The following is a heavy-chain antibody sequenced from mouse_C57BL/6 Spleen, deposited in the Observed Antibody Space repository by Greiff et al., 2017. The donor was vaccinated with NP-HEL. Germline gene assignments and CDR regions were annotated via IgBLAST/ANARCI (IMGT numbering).Heavy chain of an antibody. D-gene: IGHD1-1*01. V-gene: IGHV1-69*01. J-gene: IGHJ4*01. CDR2: IDPSDSYT. CDR3: ASSSYAMDY. CDR1: GYTFTSYW. Sequence: QVQLKQSGAELVMPGASVKLSCKASGYTFTSYWMHWVKQRPGQGLEWIGEIDPSDSYTNYNQKFKGKSTLTVDKSSSTAYMQLSSLTSEDSAVYYCASSSYAMDYWGQGTSVTVSS.